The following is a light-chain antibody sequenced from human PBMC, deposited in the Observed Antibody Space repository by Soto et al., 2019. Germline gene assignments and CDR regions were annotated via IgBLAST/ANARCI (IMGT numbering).Light chain of an antibody. Sequence: ESVLTQSPGTLSLSPGERATLSCRASQSLSSGYLAWYQQKPGQAPRILIYAASSRATGIPDRFSGSGSGTDFTLTISRLEPEDFAVYYCHQYDTSPRTFGQGTKVDI. CDR3: HQYDTSPRT. J-gene: IGKJ1*01. V-gene: IGKV3-20*01. CDR2: AAS. CDR1: QSLSSGY.